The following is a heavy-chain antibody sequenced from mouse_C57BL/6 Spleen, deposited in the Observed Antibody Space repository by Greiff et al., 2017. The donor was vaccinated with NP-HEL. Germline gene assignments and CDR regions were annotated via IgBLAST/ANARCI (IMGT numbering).Heavy chain of an antibody. Sequence: QVQLQQSGPELVKPGASVKLSCKASGYTFTSYDINWVKQRPGQGLEWIGWIYPRDGSTKYNEKFKGKATLTVDTSSSTAYMELHSLTSEDSAVYFCAREGASYYYGSSSFAYWGQGTLVTVSA. D-gene: IGHD1-1*01. J-gene: IGHJ3*01. CDR1: GYTFTSYD. CDR3: AREGASYYYGSSSFAY. CDR2: IYPRDGST. V-gene: IGHV1-85*01.